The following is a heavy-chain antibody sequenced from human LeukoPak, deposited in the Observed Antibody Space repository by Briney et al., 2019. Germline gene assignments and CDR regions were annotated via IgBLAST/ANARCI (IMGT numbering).Heavy chain of an antibody. D-gene: IGHD6-13*01. Sequence: GGSLRLSCAASGFTFSSYAMSWVRQAPGKGLEWVSAISGSGGSTYYADSVKGRFTISRDNSKNTLYLQMNSLRAEDTAVYYCARDGRRAAAGTAPSGYWGQGTLVTVSS. J-gene: IGHJ4*02. CDR3: ARDGRRAAAGTAPSGY. V-gene: IGHV3-23*01. CDR1: GFTFSSYA. CDR2: ISGSGGST.